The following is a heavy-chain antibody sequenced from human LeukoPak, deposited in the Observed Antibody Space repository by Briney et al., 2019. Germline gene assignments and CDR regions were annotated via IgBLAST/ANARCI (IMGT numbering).Heavy chain of an antibody. Sequence: PSETLSLTCAVYGGSFSGYYWSWIRQPPGKGLEWIGYIYYSGSTNYNPSLKSRVTISVDTSKNQFSLKLSSVTAADTAVYYCARESNRIAAAGYDYWGQGTLVTVSS. J-gene: IGHJ4*02. CDR2: IYYSGST. CDR1: GGSFSGYY. V-gene: IGHV4-59*01. D-gene: IGHD6-13*01. CDR3: ARESNRIAAAGYDY.